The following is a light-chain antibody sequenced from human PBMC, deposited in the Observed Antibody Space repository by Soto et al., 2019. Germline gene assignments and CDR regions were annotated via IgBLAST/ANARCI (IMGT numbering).Light chain of an antibody. CDR3: QQYYSYPRT. V-gene: IGKV1-8*01. CDR1: QGISSY. Sequence: AIRMTQSPSSFSASTGDRVTITCRASQGISSYLAWYQQKPGKAPKLLIYAASTLQSGVPSRFSGSGSGTDFTLTIRCLQSEDFATYYCQQYYSYPRTFGPGTKVDI. J-gene: IGKJ3*01. CDR2: AAS.